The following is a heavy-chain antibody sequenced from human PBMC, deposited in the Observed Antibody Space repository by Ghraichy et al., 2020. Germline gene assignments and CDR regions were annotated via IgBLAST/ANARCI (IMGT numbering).Heavy chain of an antibody. CDR1: GFTFDDYA. CDR3: AKSRYTVTISRGGMDV. D-gene: IGHD4-17*01. Sequence: GGSLRLSCAASGFTFDDYAMHWVRQAPGKGLEWVSGISWNSGSIGYADSVKGRFTISRDNAKNSLYLQMNSLRAEDTALYYCAKSRYTVTISRGGMDVWGQGTTVTVSS. V-gene: IGHV3-9*01. CDR2: ISWNSGSI. J-gene: IGHJ6*02.